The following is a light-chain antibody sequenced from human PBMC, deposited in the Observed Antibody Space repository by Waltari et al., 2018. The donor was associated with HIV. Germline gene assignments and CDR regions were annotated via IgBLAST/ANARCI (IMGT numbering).Light chain of an antibody. J-gene: IGLJ2*01. CDR1: SSNMGSND. Sequence: QSVLTRPPSASGTPGQRVTISCSGISSNMGSNDVSRYQQFPGTAPKVLMSANNQRPSGVPDRFSASKSGTSASLAISGLHSEDEADYYCATWDDSLNGPLFGGGTKLTVL. CDR3: ATWDDSLNGPL. CDR2: ANN. V-gene: IGLV1-44*01.